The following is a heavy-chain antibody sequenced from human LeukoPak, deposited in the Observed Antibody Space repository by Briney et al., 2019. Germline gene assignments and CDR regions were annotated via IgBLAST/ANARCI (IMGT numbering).Heavy chain of an antibody. J-gene: IGHJ6*02. D-gene: IGHD3-10*01. CDR2: IKSDGRST. V-gene: IGHV3-74*01. CDR1: GFTFRGYW. CDR3: GLGVITPYGLDV. Sequence: GGSLRLSCVVSGFTFRGYWIHWVRQGPGKGLVWVSRIKSDGRSTNYADSVKGRFTISRDNAKNTVFLQMNSLRAEDTAVYYCGLGVITPYGLDVWGQGTTVTVSS.